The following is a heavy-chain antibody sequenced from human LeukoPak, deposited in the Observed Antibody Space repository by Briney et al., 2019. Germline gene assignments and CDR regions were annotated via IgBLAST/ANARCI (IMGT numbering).Heavy chain of an antibody. J-gene: IGHJ4*02. CDR2: ISGSGGST. CDR3: AKDYYDSSGYYTTGTTTFDY. V-gene: IGHV3-23*01. Sequence: PGGSLRLSYAASGFTFSSYAMSWVRQAPGKGLEWVSAISGSGGSTYYADSVKGRFTISRDNSKNALYLQMNSLRAEDTAVYYCAKDYYDSSGYYTTGTTTFDYRGQGTLVTVSS. D-gene: IGHD3-22*01. CDR1: GFTFSSYA.